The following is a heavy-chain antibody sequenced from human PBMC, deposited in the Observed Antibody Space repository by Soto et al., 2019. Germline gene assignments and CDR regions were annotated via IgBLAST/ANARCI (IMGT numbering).Heavy chain of an antibody. CDR1: YASIDNYH. CDR3: ATLRGLGEVSPYFDS. CDR2: IYYTGTT. D-gene: IGHD3-10*01. V-gene: IGHV4-59*08. Sequence: QVQLQESGPGLLKPSETLSLTCTVSYASIDNYHWISIRQPPGKGLQWIAYIYYTGTTNFSPSLTRRVTTSMDKSKNQFSLKLRSVTASDTAVYYCATLRGLGEVSPYFDSWGQGRMVIVSS. J-gene: IGHJ4*02.